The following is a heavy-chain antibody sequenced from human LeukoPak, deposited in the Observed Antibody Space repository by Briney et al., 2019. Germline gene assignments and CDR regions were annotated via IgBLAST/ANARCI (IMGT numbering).Heavy chain of an antibody. CDR2: ISWDGGST. Sequence: GGSLRLSCAASGFTFDDYTMHWVRQAPGKGLDWVSLISWDGGSTYYADSVKGRFTISRDNSKNSLYLQMNSLRAEDTAVYYCAREHYFYYMDGWGKGTTVTVSS. V-gene: IGHV3-43*01. CDR3: AREHYFYYMDG. CDR1: GFTFDDYT. J-gene: IGHJ6*03.